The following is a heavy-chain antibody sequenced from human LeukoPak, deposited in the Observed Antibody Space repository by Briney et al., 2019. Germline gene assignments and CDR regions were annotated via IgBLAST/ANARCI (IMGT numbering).Heavy chain of an antibody. Sequence: GGTLRLSCAASGFSFSSHGMSWVRQAPGKGLEWVSGILGGAGSTYYADSVKGRFTISRDNSKNTLYLQMNSLRAEDTAVYYCAHGSMYQLDYWGQGTLVTVSS. J-gene: IGHJ4*02. CDR2: ILGGAGST. D-gene: IGHD2-2*01. V-gene: IGHV3-23*01. CDR3: AHGSMYQLDY. CDR1: GFSFSSHG.